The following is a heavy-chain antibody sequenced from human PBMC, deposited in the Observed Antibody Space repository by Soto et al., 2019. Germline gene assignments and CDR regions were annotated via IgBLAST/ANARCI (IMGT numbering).Heavy chain of an antibody. D-gene: IGHD3-10*01. CDR2: ISAYSGDT. CDR1: AYTFDNFG. V-gene: IGHV1-18*01. CDR3: ARDGFGSYLDY. Sequence: VQLVQSRTEVKNPGASVKVSCQAAAYTFDNFGIHWVRQAPGQGLEWIGWISAYSGDTNYAQRLQGRVTMTTDTSTNTAYMELSGLTSDDTAVYFCARDGFGSYLDYWGQGTLVTVSS. J-gene: IGHJ4*02.